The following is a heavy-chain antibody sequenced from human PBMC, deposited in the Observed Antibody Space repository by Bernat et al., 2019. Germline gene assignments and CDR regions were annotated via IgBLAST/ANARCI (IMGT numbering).Heavy chain of an antibody. Sequence: EVRLVESGGGLVQPGGSLRLSCAASGFTFSTYWMRWVRQAPGKGLEWVAAIKGDGSDKSYSDSVTGRFIISRDNAKNSLYMQMNSVKVEETAVYYCATYNGGNGDYFDNWGQGTLVTVSS. V-gene: IGHV3-7*01. J-gene: IGHJ4*02. CDR1: GFTFSTYW. CDR2: IKGDGSDK. CDR3: ATYNGGNGDYFDN. D-gene: IGHD4-23*01.